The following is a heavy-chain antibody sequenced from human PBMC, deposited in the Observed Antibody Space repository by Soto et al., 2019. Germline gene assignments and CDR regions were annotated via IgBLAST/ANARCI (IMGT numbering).Heavy chain of an antibody. CDR3: ARARRSGSPPPHYYYYMDV. V-gene: IGHV1-8*01. Sequence: ASVKVSCKASGYTFTSYDSNWVRQATGQGLEWMGWMNPNSGNTGYAQKFQGRVTMTRNTSISTAYMELSSLRSEDTAVYYCARARRSGSPPPHYYYYMDVWGKGTTVTVSS. J-gene: IGHJ6*03. D-gene: IGHD1-26*01. CDR1: GYTFTSYD. CDR2: MNPNSGNT.